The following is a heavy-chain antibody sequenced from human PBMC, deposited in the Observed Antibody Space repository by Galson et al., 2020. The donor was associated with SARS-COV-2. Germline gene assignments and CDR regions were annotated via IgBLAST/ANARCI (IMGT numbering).Heavy chain of an antibody. Sequence: SETLSLTCTVSGDSISNDDFYWSWIRQTPGTGLEWIGDIHSTGNTYYNPSLMSRGTMSVDTSKNQFLLRLTSVTAADTALYFCARTSSTATREYYFDYWGQGTLVSVSS. J-gene: IGHJ4*02. V-gene: IGHV4-30-4*01. CDR1: GDSISNDDFY. CDR2: IHSTGNT. D-gene: IGHD4-17*01. CDR3: ARTSSTATREYYFDY.